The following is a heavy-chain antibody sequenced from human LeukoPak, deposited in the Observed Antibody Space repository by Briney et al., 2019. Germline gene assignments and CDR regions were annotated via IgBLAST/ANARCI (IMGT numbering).Heavy chain of an antibody. CDR1: GGSISSYY. V-gene: IGHV4-59*08. CDR2: ICYSGST. D-gene: IGHD1-26*01. Sequence: SETLSLTCTVSGGSISSYYWSWIRQPPGKGLEWIGYICYSGSTNYNPSLKSRVTISVDTSKNQFSLKLSSVTAADTAVYYCARVFSGRSPWFDPWGQGTLVTVSS. J-gene: IGHJ5*02. CDR3: ARVFSGRSPWFDP.